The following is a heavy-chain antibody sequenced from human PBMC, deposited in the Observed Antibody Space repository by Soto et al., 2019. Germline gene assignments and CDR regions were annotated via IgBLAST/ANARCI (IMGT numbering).Heavy chain of an antibody. D-gene: IGHD6-19*01. V-gene: IGHV4-59*01. J-gene: IGHJ2*01. CDR1: GGSISSYY. Sequence: SETLSLTCTVSGGSISSYYWSWIRQPPGKGLEWIGYIYYSGSTNYNPSLKSRVTISVDTSKNQFSLKLSSVTAADTAVYYCARSYSSGWDWYFDLWGRGTLVTVSS. CDR3: ARSYSSGWDWYFDL. CDR2: IYYSGST.